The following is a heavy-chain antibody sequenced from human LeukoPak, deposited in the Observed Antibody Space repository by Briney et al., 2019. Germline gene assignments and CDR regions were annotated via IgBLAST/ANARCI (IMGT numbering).Heavy chain of an antibody. CDR2: IRYDGSNK. Sequence: GSLRLSCAASGFTFSSYGMHWVRQAPGKGLEWVAFIRYDGSNKYYADSVKGRFTISRDNSKNTLYLQMNSLRAEDTAVYYCAKDRLGVAVALTDFDYWGQGTLVTVSS. CDR1: GFTFSSYG. V-gene: IGHV3-30*02. CDR3: AKDRLGVAVALTDFDY. D-gene: IGHD6-19*01. J-gene: IGHJ4*02.